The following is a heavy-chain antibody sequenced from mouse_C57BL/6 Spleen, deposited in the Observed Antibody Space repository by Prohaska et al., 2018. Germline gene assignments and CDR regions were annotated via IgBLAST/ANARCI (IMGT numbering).Heavy chain of an antibody. CDR1: GYTFTDYY. J-gene: IGHJ4*01. CDR3: LRDYNSMDY. V-gene: IGHV1-19*01. D-gene: IGHD1-3*01. CDR2: INPYNGGT. Sequence: SVKMSCKASGYTFTDYYMNWVKQSHGKRLEWIGVINPYNGGTSYNQKFKGKATLTVDKSSSTAYMELRSLTSEDSAVYYCLRDYNSMDYWGQGTSVTVSS.